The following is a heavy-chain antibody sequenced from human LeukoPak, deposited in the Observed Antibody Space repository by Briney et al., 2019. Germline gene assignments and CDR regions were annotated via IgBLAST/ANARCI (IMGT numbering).Heavy chain of an antibody. J-gene: IGHJ5*02. CDR3: ATLTGYSSESWFDP. Sequence: SETLSLTCTVSGGSISSYSWSWIRQPAGKGLEWIGYIYYTGSTNYNPSLKSRVTISVDTSKNQFSLKLSSVTAADTAVYYCATLTGYSSESWFDPWGQGILVTVSS. V-gene: IGHV4-59*01. CDR1: GGSISSYS. CDR2: IYYTGST. D-gene: IGHD3-9*01.